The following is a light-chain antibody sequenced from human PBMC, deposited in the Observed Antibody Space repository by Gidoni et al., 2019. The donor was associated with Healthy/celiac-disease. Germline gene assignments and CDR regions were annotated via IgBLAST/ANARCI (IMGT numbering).Light chain of an antibody. CDR2: KAS. Sequence: DIQMTQSPSTLSASVGDRVTITCRASQSISSWLAWYQQKPGKAPKLLIYKASSLESGVPSRFSGSGSGTEFTLTISSLQPDDFAPYYCQQYNSSPEFGQGTKVEIK. CDR3: QQYNSSPE. J-gene: IGKJ1*01. V-gene: IGKV1-5*03. CDR1: QSISSW.